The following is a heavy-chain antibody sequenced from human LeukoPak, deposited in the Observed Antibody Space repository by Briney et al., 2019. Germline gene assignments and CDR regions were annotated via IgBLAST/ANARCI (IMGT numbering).Heavy chain of an antibody. Sequence: SETLSLTCAVYGGSFSGYYWSWIRQPPGKGLEWIGEINHSGSTNYNPSLKSRVTISVDTSKNQFSLKLSSVTAADTAVYYCARYYDSSGYYSRWGQGTLVTVSS. J-gene: IGHJ4*02. D-gene: IGHD3-22*01. CDR1: GGSFSGYY. CDR2: INHSGST. V-gene: IGHV4-34*01. CDR3: ARYYDSSGYYSR.